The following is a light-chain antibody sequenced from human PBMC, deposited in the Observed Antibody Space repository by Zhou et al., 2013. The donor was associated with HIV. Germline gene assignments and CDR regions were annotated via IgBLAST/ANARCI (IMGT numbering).Light chain of an antibody. V-gene: IGKV1-39*01. Sequence: DIQMTQSPSSLSASVGDRVTITCRASQSISSYLNWYQQKPGKAPKLLIYAASSLQSGVPSRFSGSGSGTDFTLTISSLQPEDFATYYCQQSYSTPWTFGQGTEGG. CDR3: QQSYSTPWT. CDR2: AAS. J-gene: IGKJ1*01. CDR1: QSISSY.